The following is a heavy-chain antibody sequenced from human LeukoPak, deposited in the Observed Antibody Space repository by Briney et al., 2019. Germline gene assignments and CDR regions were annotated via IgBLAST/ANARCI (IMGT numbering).Heavy chain of an antibody. CDR2: ISASGSSE. D-gene: IGHD6-13*01. J-gene: IGHJ4*02. V-gene: IGHV3-23*01. CDR1: GFTFSSYV. CDR3: AKRYCFGSSCTLFDY. Sequence: PGGSLRLSCAASGFTFSSYVMTWVRQAPGKGLEWVSLISASGSSEYYTDSVKGRFTISRDNPENTLYLQLNSLTAEDTAVYYCAKRYCFGSSCTLFDYWGQGTLVTVS.